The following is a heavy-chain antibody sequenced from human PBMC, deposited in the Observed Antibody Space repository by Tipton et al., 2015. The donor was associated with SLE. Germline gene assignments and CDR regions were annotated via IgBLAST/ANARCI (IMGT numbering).Heavy chain of an antibody. Sequence: SLRLSCAASGFTFSTYTMNWVRQAPGKGLEWVSYISSSTSYIFYADSVKGRFTISRDDAKNSLYLQMSSLRAEDTAVYYCARERSSCLDYWGQGILVAVSS. CDR1: GFTFSTYT. CDR2: ISSSTSYI. CDR3: ARERSSCLDY. D-gene: IGHD6-13*01. V-gene: IGHV3-21*01. J-gene: IGHJ4*02.